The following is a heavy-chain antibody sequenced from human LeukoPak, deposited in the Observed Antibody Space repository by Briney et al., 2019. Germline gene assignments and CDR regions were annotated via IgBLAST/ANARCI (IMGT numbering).Heavy chain of an antibody. CDR1: GYTFTSYG. D-gene: IGHD5-12*01. CDR3: ARGRGSPAWNFDY. Sequence: AAVRVSLKAAGYTFTSYGISWVRQAPAQGLEWMGWISAYNGNTKYAQKLQGRVTMTTDTSTSTDYMELRSLRSDDTAVYYCARGRGSPAWNFDYWGQGTLVTVSS. V-gene: IGHV1-18*01. J-gene: IGHJ4*02. CDR2: ISAYNGNT.